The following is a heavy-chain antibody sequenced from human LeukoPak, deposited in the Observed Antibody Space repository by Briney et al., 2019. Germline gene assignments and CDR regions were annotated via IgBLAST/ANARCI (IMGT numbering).Heavy chain of an antibody. CDR2: INPSGGST. D-gene: IGHD3-22*01. Sequence: ASVKVSGKASGYTFTSNYIHWLRQAPGQGLEWMGLINPSGGSTSYAQKFQGRVTMTRDTSTSTVYMELSSLRSEDTAVYYCARDVISYYYDSSGSPIGSHFDYWGQGTLVTVSS. CDR3: ARDVISYYYDSSGSPIGSHFDY. V-gene: IGHV1-46*01. J-gene: IGHJ4*02. CDR1: GYTFTSNY.